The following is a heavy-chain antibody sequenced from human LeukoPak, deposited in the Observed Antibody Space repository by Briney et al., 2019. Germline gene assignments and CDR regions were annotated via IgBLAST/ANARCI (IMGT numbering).Heavy chain of an antibody. CDR1: GGTFSSYA. D-gene: IGHD3-10*01. Sequence: SVKVSCKASGGTFSSYAISWVRQAPGQGLEWMGRIIPILGIANYAQKFQGRVTITADKSTSTAYMELGSLRSEDTAVYYCARDEAGSGSYYTSYWGQGTLVTVSS. CDR2: IIPILGIA. V-gene: IGHV1-69*04. J-gene: IGHJ4*02. CDR3: ARDEAGSGSYYTSY.